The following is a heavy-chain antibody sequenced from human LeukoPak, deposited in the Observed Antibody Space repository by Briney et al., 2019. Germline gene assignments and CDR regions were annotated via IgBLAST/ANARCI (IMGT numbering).Heavy chain of an antibody. CDR2: IRDDGSNK. Sequence: GGSLRLSCAASGFSFSSYGMHWVRQAPGKGLEWVAFIRDDGSNKYYADSVKGRITISRDNSKNTLYLQMNSLRAEDTAVYYCAKDQLRGVLDYWGQGTLVTVSS. CDR1: GFSFSSYG. D-gene: IGHD3-10*01. V-gene: IGHV3-30*02. CDR3: AKDQLRGVLDY. J-gene: IGHJ4*02.